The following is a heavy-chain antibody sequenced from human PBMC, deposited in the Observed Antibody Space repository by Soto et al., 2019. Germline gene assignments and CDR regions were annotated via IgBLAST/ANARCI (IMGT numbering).Heavy chain of an antibody. Sequence: QLQLQESGPGLVKPSETLSLTCTVSGGSISSSDFYWGWLRQTPGKGLEFIGSMYYSGTTYYNPSLKSRVTISVDTSKNQFTLKLISVTAADTAVYYCAVVDRTGNWFDPWSEGALVTVSS. V-gene: IGHV4-39*01. D-gene: IGHD2-15*01. CDR1: GGSISSSDFY. CDR3: AVVDRTGNWFDP. CDR2: MYYSGTT. J-gene: IGHJ5*02.